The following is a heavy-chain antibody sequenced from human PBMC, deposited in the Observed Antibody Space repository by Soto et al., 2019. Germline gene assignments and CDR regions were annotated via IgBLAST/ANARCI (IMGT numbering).Heavy chain of an antibody. Sequence: GGSLRFSCAASGFTFSSYAMSWVRQAPGKGLEWVSAISGSGGSTYYADSVKGRFTISRDNSKNTLYLQMNSLRAEDTAVYYCANEKPVGIAEAGGYWGQGTLVTVSS. CDR1: GFTFSSYA. J-gene: IGHJ4*02. V-gene: IGHV3-23*01. CDR2: ISGSGGST. D-gene: IGHD6-13*01. CDR3: ANEKPVGIAEAGGY.